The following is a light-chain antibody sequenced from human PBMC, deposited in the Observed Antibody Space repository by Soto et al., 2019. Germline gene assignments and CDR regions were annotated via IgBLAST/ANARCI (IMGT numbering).Light chain of an antibody. J-gene: IGLJ1*01. Sequence: QSVLTQPPSVSFAPGQRVTISCTGSSSNIGAGYDVNWYQQLPGAAPKFLIYGNSNRPSGVPDRFSGSKSGTSASLAITGLQAEDEADYYCQSYDSRLSGYVFGTGTKVTVL. CDR1: SSNIGAGYD. CDR3: QSYDSRLSGYV. CDR2: GNS. V-gene: IGLV1-40*01.